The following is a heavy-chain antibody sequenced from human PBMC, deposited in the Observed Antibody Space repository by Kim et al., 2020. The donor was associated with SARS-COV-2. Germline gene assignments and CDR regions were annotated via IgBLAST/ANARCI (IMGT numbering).Heavy chain of an antibody. CDR3: ATLSSSSWYGYYYGMDV. D-gene: IGHD6-13*01. CDR1: GYTLTELS. V-gene: IGHV1-24*01. Sequence: PSVKVSCKVSGYTLTELSMHWVRQAPGKGLEWMGGFDPEDGETIYAQKFQGRVTMTEDTSTDTAYMELSSLRSEDTAVYYCATLSSSSWYGYYYGMDVWGQGTTVTVSS. CDR2: FDPEDGET. J-gene: IGHJ6*02.